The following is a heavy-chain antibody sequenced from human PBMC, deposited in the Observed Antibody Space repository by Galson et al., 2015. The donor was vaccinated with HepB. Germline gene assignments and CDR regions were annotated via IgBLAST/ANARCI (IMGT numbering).Heavy chain of an antibody. D-gene: IGHD5-12*01. CDR1: GFRFSEYS. J-gene: IGHJ4*02. CDR2: ITSTSTNI. Sequence: SLRLSCAASGFRFSEYSMNWVRQAPGKGLEWVSYITSTSTNIYYVDSVRGRFTISRDNAKNSLVLQMNSLRDEDTAMYYCARGGWLGICKYWGQGTLVTVSS. CDR3: ARGGWLGICKY. V-gene: IGHV3-48*02.